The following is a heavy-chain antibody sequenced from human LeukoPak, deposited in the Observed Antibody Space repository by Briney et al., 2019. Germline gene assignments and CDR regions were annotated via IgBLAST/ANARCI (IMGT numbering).Heavy chain of an antibody. CDR1: GGSISSYY. Sequence: SETLSLTCTVSGGSISSYYWSWIRQPAGKGLEWIGRIYTSGSTNYNPSLKSRVTMSVDTSKNQFSLKLSSVTAADTAVYYCAREFVDFDWFFYFDYWGQGTLVTVSS. CDR2: IYTSGST. J-gene: IGHJ4*02. CDR3: AREFVDFDWFFYFDY. V-gene: IGHV4-4*07. D-gene: IGHD3-9*01.